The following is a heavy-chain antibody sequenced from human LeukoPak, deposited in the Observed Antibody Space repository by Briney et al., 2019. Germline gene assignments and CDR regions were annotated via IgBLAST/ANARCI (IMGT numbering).Heavy chain of an antibody. V-gene: IGHV4-4*07. CDR1: DGSISTYY. CDR3: ARGGLPRENWFDP. D-gene: IGHD3/OR15-3a*01. Sequence: SETLSLTCNVSDGSISTYYWSWIRQPAGQGLEWIGRIYTTGSTNYNPSLKSRVTMSVDTSKNQFSLKLTSVTAADTAVYYCARGGLPRENWFDPWGQGTLVTVSS. J-gene: IGHJ5*02. CDR2: IYTTGST.